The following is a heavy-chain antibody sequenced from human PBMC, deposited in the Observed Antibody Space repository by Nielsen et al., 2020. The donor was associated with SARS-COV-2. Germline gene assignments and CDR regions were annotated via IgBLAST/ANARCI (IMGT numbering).Heavy chain of an antibody. J-gene: IGHJ6*03. CDR3: ARLRMAYYMDV. Sequence: SETLSLTCTVSGDSSSNNYWTWIRQSPGKGLEWIGSIYYSGSTYYNPSLKSRVTISVDTSKNQFSLKLSSVTAADTAVYYCARLRMAYYMDVWGKGTTVTVSS. CDR2: IYYSGST. CDR1: GDSSSNNY. V-gene: IGHV4-39*01. D-gene: IGHD5-24*01.